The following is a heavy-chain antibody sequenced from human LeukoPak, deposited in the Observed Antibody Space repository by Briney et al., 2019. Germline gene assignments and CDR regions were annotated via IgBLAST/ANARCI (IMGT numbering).Heavy chain of an antibody. D-gene: IGHD6-6*01. Sequence: GGSLRLSCAASGFTFSSYSMNWVRQAPGKGLEWISYISRSSSTIYYADSVKGRFTISRDNAKNSLSLQMDGLRAEDTAVYYCARDPYSSSSFDFWGQGTLVTVSS. CDR3: ARDPYSSSSFDF. CDR2: ISRSSSTI. J-gene: IGHJ4*02. CDR1: GFTFSSYS. V-gene: IGHV3-48*01.